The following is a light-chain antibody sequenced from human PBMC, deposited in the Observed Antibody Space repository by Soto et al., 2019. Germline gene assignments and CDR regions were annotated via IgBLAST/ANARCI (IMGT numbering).Light chain of an antibody. V-gene: IGKV3D-15*01. J-gene: IGKJ4*01. CDR1: QSVNSN. Sequence: VVMTQSPVTLSVSPGERATLSCRASQSVNSNLAWYQQKPGQAPRLLIYDASTRATGIPARFSGSGSGTEFTLTISSLQPEDFAVYYCQQCRSWPHTFGEGTKLDI. CDR3: QQCRSWPHT. CDR2: DAS.